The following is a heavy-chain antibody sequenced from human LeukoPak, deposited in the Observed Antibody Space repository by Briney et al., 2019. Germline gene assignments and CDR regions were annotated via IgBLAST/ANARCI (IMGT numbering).Heavy chain of an antibody. D-gene: IGHD6-6*01. CDR3: AKAPAARPYFDY. CDR2: ISGSGGST. CDR1: GFTFSSYA. Sequence: PGGSLRLSRAASGFTFSSYAMSWVRRAPGKGLEWVSAISGSGGSTYYADSVKGRFTISRDNSKNTLYLQMNSLRAEDTAVYYCAKAPAARPYFDYWGQGTLVTVSS. V-gene: IGHV3-23*01. J-gene: IGHJ4*02.